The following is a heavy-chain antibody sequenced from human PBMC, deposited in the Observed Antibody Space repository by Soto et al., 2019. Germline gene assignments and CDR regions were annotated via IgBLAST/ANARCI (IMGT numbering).Heavy chain of an antibody. Sequence: GESLKISCKGSGYSFTSYWIGWVRQMPGKGLEWMGIIYPGDSDTRYSPSFQGQVTISADKSISTAYLQWSSLKASDTAMYYCARLPQLADYYYGMDVWGQGTTVTVSS. J-gene: IGHJ6*02. CDR1: GYSFTSYW. CDR2: IYPGDSDT. V-gene: IGHV5-51*01. CDR3: ARLPQLADYYYGMDV. D-gene: IGHD4-4*01.